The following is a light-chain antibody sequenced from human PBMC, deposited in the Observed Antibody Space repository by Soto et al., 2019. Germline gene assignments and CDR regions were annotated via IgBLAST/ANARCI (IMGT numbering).Light chain of an antibody. CDR2: GAS. V-gene: IGKV3-20*01. CDR3: QQYGSSPRT. CDR1: QSVSSNY. Sequence: EIVLTQSPGTLSLSPGERATLSCRASQSVSSNYLAWYQQKPGQAPRLLIYGASSRVTGIPDRFSGSGSGTDFTLTISRLEPEDFAVYYCQQYGSSPRTFGQGTKVDIK. J-gene: IGKJ1*01.